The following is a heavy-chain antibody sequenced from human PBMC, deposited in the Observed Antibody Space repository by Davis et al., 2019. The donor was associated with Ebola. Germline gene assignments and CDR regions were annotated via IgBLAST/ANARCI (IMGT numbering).Heavy chain of an antibody. CDR3: ARVAAAGTENWFDP. J-gene: IGHJ5*02. CDR1: GGTFSSYA. D-gene: IGHD6-13*01. CDR2: IIPILGIA. V-gene: IGHV1-69*04. Sequence: SVKVSCKASGGTFSSYAISWVRQAPGQGLEWMGRIIPILGIANYAQKFQGRVTITADKSTSTAYMELSSLRSEDTAVYYCARVAAAGTENWFDPWGQGTLVTVSS.